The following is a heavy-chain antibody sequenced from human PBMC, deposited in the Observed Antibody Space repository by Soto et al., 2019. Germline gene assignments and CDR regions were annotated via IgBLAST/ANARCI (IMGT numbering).Heavy chain of an antibody. CDR3: ARPIVGATHYYYGMDV. CDR2: IIPIFGTA. D-gene: IGHD1-26*01. CDR1: GGTFSSYA. J-gene: IGHJ6*02. Sequence: SVKVSCKASGGTFSSYAISWVRQAPGQGLEWMGGIIPIFGTANYAQKFQGRVTITADESTSTAYMELSSLRSEDTAVYYCARPIVGATHYYYGMDVWGQGTTVTVS. V-gene: IGHV1-69*13.